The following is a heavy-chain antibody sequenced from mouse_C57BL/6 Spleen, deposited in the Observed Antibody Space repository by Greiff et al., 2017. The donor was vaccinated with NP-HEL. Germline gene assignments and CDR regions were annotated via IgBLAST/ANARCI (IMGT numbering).Heavy chain of an antibody. CDR2: IHPNSGST. D-gene: IGHD2-12*01. J-gene: IGHJ4*01. V-gene: IGHV1-64*01. CDR1: GYTFTSYW. CDR3: ATYSNDVGYAMDY. Sequence: QVQLQPGAALVKPGASVKLSCKASGYTFTSYWMHCVKQRPGQGLEWIGMIHPNSGSTNYNEKFKSKATLTVDKSSSTAYMQLSSLTSEDSAVYYCATYSNDVGYAMDYWGQGTSVTVSS.